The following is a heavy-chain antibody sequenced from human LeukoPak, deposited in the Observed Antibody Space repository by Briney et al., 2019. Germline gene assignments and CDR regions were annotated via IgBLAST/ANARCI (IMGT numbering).Heavy chain of an antibody. Sequence: GGSLRLSCAASGFTFSSYAMHWVRQAPGKGLEWVAVISYDGSNKYYADSVKGRFTISRDNSKNTLYLQMNSLRAEDTAVYYCAKDFPQSYWGQGTLVTVSS. V-gene: IGHV3-30-3*01. CDR3: AKDFPQSY. CDR1: GFTFSSYA. CDR2: ISYDGSNK. D-gene: IGHD5-24*01. J-gene: IGHJ4*02.